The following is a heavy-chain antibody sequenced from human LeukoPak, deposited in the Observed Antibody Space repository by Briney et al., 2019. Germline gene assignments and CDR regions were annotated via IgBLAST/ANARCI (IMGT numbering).Heavy chain of an antibody. CDR1: GGSFSGYY. CDR2: INHSGST. CDR3: ARMAVAGSY. V-gene: IGHV4-34*01. J-gene: IGHJ4*02. Sequence: KPSETLSLTCAVYGGSFSGYYWSWIRQPPGKGLEWIGEINHSGSTNYNPSLKSRVTISVDTSKNLFSLKLSSVTAADTAVYYCARMAVAGSYWGQGTLVTVSS. D-gene: IGHD6-19*01.